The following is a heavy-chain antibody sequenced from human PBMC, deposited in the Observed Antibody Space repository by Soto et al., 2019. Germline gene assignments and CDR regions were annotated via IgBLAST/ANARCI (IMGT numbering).Heavy chain of an antibody. J-gene: IGHJ4*02. D-gene: IGHD6-19*01. Sequence: AGGSLRLSCAASGFTFSSYAMSWVRQAPGKGLEWVSGISGSGASTYYADSVKGRFTISRDNSKNTLYLQMDSLRAEDTAVYYCAKDPGRMGSGWPGGYYFDYWGQGTLVTVSS. CDR3: AKDPGRMGSGWPGGYYFDY. CDR2: ISGSGAST. CDR1: GFTFSSYA. V-gene: IGHV3-23*01.